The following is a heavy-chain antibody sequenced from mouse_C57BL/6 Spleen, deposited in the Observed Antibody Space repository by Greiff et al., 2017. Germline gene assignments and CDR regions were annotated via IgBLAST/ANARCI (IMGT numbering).Heavy chain of an antibody. D-gene: IGHD2-2*01. V-gene: IGHV1-82*01. CDR2: IYPGDGDT. J-gene: IGHJ2*01. Sequence: QVQLQQSGPELVKPGASVKISCKASGYAFSSSWMTWVKQRPGKGLEWIGRIYPGDGDTNYNGKFKGKATLTADKSSSTAYMQLSSLTSEDSAVYFCARKGVVTTTGFDYWGQGTTLTVSS. CDR3: ARKGVVTTTGFDY. CDR1: GYAFSSSW.